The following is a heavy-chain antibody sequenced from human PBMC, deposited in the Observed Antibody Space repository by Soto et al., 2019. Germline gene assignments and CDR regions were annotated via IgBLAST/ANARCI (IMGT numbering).Heavy chain of an antibody. CDR2: INHSGST. Sequence: LQPVSLTCAAYDGSFCCYYWSWIRQPPGKGLEWIGEINHSGSTNYNPSLKSRVTISVDTSKNQFSLKLSSVTAADTAVYYCARGVSGWTNAFDIWGQGTMVT. CDR3: ARGVSGWTNAFDI. J-gene: IGHJ3*02. D-gene: IGHD6-19*01. CDR1: DGSFCCYY. V-gene: IGHV4-34*01.